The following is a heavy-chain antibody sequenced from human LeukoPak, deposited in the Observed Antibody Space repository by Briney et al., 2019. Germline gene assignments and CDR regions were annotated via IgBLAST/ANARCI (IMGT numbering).Heavy chain of an antibody. D-gene: IGHD3-10*02. V-gene: IGHV3-69-1*02. CDR3: AELGITMIGGV. Sequence: GGSLKLSCAASGFTFSSYSMNWVRQAPGKGLEWVSSISSGSTIYYADSVKGRFTISRDNAKNSLYLQMNSLRAEDTAVYYCAELGITMIGGVWGKGTTVTISS. CDR2: ISSGSTI. J-gene: IGHJ6*04. CDR1: GFTFSSYS.